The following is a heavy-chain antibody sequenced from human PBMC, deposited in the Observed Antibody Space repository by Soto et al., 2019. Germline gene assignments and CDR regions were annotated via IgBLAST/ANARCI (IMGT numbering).Heavy chain of an antibody. V-gene: IGHV3-23*01. CDR1: GFTFNNYD. D-gene: IGHD3-10*01. CDR3: AIHFYYGSGSYYAVDY. J-gene: IGHJ4*02. CDR2: ISASGGST. Sequence: EVQLLESGGGLVQPGGSLRLSCVVSGFTFNNYDMNWVRQAPGKGLEWVSGISASGGSTYYADSVKGRFTISRDSSKHTLLLTMNSLRADDTAIYYCAIHFYYGSGSYYAVDYWGQGTLVTVPS.